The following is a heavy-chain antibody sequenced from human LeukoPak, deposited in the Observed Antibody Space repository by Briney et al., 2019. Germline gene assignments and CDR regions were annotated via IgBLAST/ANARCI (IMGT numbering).Heavy chain of an antibody. CDR3: ARGWIGGDFEY. J-gene: IGHJ1*01. CDR1: GDRINSGGYH. CDR2: MYQSGAT. Sequence: PSETLSLTCAVSGDRINSGGYHWSWIRQPPGKGLEWIGYMYQSGATYYSPSLKSRVAISPDTSKNQFSLRLTSVTAADTAVYFCARGWIGGDFEYWGQGILVTVSS. V-gene: IGHV4-30-2*01. D-gene: IGHD2-2*03.